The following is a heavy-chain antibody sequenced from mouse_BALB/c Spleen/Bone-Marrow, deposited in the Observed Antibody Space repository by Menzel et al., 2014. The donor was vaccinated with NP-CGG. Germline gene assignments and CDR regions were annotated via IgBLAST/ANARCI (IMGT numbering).Heavy chain of an antibody. CDR1: GYSITSGYS. CDR2: IHYSGST. D-gene: IGHD1-1*01. J-gene: IGHJ3*01. V-gene: IGHV3-1*02. CDR3: ATDYFVWFAY. Sequence: EVQVVGSGPDLVKPSQSLLLPCTVTGYSITSGYSWHWIRQFPGNKLEWLGYIHYSGSTNYNPSLKSRISITRDTSKNQFFLQLNSVPTEDTATYYCATDYFVWFAYWGQGTLVPVSA.